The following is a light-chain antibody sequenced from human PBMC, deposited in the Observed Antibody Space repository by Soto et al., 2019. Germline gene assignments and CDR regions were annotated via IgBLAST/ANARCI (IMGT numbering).Light chain of an antibody. CDR2: KAS. CDR3: QQYDTYRT. V-gene: IGKV1-5*03. CDR1: QSISSW. J-gene: IGKJ1*01. Sequence: DIQMTQSPSTLSASVGDRVTITCRASQSISSWLAWYQQKPGKAPKLLIYKASSLESGVPSRFSGSGSGTELTLTISSLQPDDVATYYCQQYDTYRTFGQG.